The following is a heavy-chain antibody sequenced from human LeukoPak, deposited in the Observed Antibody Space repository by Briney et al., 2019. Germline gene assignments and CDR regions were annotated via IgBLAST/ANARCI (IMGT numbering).Heavy chain of an antibody. CDR2: IYTSGST. J-gene: IGHJ4*02. CDR1: GGSISSYY. V-gene: IGHV4-4*09. Sequence: SETLSLTCTVSGGSISSYYWSWIRQPPGKGLEWIGYIYTSGSTNYNPSLRSRVTISVDKSKNQFSLKLSSVTAADTAVYYCATSPTVTYFDYWGQGTLVTVSS. D-gene: IGHD4-11*01. CDR3: ATSPTVTYFDY.